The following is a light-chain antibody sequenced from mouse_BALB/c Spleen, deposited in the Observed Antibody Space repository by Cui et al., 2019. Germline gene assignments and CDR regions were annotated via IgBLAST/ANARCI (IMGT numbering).Light chain of an antibody. CDR1: QSIVHSNGNTY. J-gene: IGKJ1*01. CDR2: KES. V-gene: IGKV1-117*01. Sequence: DVLMTQTPLSLPVSLGYQASISCRSSQSIVHSNGNTYLEWYLQNPGQSPKSLIYKESNTVSGGPERCSGSGEGGEFSPKSSRVEAEELGVYYCFQDSHVLPTCGGGTKLEIK. CDR3: FQDSHVLPT.